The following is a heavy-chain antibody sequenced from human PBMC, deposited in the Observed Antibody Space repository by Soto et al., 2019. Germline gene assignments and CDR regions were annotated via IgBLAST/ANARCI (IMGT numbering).Heavy chain of an antibody. J-gene: IGHJ5*02. CDR2: IIPIFGTA. D-gene: IGHD3-22*01. Sequence: SVKVSCKASGGTFSSYAISWVRQAPGQGLEWMGGIIPIFGTANYAQKFQGRVTITADESTSTAYMELSSLRSEDTAVYYCARDHLDYYYDSSGYYPTWFDPWGQGTLVTVSS. CDR1: GGTFSSYA. CDR3: ARDHLDYYYDSSGYYPTWFDP. V-gene: IGHV1-69*13.